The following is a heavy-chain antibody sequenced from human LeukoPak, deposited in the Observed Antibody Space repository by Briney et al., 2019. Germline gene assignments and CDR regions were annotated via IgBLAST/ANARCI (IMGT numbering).Heavy chain of an antibody. J-gene: IGHJ4*02. CDR3: AKLQGGTTGI. CDR1: GFTFSSYA. V-gene: IGHV3-66*04. Sequence: GGSLRLSCAASGFTFSSYAMHWARQAPGKGLEWVSVIYSGGSTYYADSVKGRFTISRDNSKNTLYLQMNSLRAEDTAVYYCAKLQGGTTGIWGQGTLVTVSS. CDR2: IYSGGST. D-gene: IGHD1-7*01.